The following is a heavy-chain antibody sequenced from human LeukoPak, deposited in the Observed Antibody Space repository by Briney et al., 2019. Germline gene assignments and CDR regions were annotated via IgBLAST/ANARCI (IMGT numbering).Heavy chain of an antibody. CDR1: GGSISSYY. J-gene: IGHJ4*02. CDR3: ARSYDFWSGYYGEGGYYFDY. CDR2: IYYSGST. Sequence: PSETLSLTCTVSGGSISSYYWSWIRQPPGKGLEWIGYIYYSGSTNYNPSLKSRVTISVDTSKNQFSLKLSSVTAADTAVYYCARSYDFWSGYYGEGGYYFDYWGQGTLVTVSS. D-gene: IGHD3-3*01. V-gene: IGHV4-59*08.